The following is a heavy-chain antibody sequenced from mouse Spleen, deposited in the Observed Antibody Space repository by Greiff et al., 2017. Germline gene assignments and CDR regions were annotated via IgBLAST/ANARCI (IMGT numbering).Heavy chain of an antibody. CDR3: TREGNYYGSSYGWFAY. CDR1: GFTFSSYA. J-gene: IGHJ3*01. V-gene: IGHV5-9-1*02. D-gene: IGHD1-1*01. Sequence: EVQGVESGEGLVKPGGSLKLSCAASGFTFSSYAMSWVRQTPEKRLEWVAYISSGGDYIYYADTVKGRFTISRDNARNTLYLQMSSLKSEDTAMYYCTREGNYYGSSYGWFAYWGQGTLVTVSA. CDR2: ISSGGDYI.